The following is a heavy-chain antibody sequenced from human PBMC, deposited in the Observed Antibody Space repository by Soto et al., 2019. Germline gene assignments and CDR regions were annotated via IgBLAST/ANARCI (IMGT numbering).Heavy chain of an antibody. D-gene: IGHD4-4*01. Sequence: GGSLRLSCAASGFTFSSYSMNWVRQAPGKGLEWVSSISSSSSYIYYADSVKGRFTISRDNAKNSLYLQMNSLRAEDTAVYYCARDTVHTVTYYYYGMDVWGQGTTVTVSS. CDR3: ARDTVHTVTYYYYGMDV. CDR2: ISSSSSYI. CDR1: GFTFSSYS. J-gene: IGHJ6*02. V-gene: IGHV3-21*01.